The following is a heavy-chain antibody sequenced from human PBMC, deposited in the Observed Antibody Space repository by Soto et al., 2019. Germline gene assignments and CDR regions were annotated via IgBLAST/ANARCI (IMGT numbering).Heavy chain of an antibody. D-gene: IGHD4-4*01. CDR2: ISGSGGSA. J-gene: IGHJ4*02. CDR3: AKDLDDYSSAIDF. V-gene: IGHV3-23*01. CDR1: GFSFSNYA. Sequence: GGSLRLSCVASGFSFSNYAMNWVRQAPGKGLEWVSGISGSGGSAFFAHSVRGRFTISRDNSKNTVFLQMNGLRPEDTAVYYCAKDLDDYSSAIDFWGQGTLVTVSS.